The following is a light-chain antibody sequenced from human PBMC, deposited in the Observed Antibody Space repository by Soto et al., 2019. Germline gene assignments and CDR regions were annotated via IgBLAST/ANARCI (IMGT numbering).Light chain of an antibody. J-gene: IGKJ4*01. CDR3: QQYGSAPLT. V-gene: IGKV3-20*01. CDR1: QSVSTSY. CDR2: GAS. Sequence: EIVLTQSPGTLSLSPGERATLSRRASQSVSTSYLAWYQQKPGQAPRLLIYGASSRATGIPDRFSGSGSGADLPLPLSRLEPEDCAVYYCQQYGSAPLTFGGGTKVEIK.